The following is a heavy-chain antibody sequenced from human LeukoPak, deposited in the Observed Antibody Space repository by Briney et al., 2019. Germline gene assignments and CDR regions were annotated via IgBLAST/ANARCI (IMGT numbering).Heavy chain of an antibody. D-gene: IGHD3-10*01. Sequence: PSETLSLTCTVSGGSISSYYWSWLRQPPGKGLEWLGYIYYSGSTNYNPSLKSRVTISVDTSKNQFSLKLSSVTAADTAVYYCARDGYGSGSYYNMPFGMDVWGQGTTVTVSS. J-gene: IGHJ6*02. CDR1: GGSISSYY. CDR3: ARDGYGSGSYYNMPFGMDV. V-gene: IGHV4-59*01. CDR2: IYYSGST.